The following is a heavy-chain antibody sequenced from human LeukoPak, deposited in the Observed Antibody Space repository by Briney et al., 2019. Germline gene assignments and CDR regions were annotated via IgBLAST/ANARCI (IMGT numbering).Heavy chain of an antibody. CDR1: GGSISSSR. D-gene: IGHD3-22*01. CDR2: VGYSGSS. CDR3: TRGYYEPFDR. V-gene: IGHV4-59*01. J-gene: IGHJ4*02. Sequence: NPSETLSLTCTVSGGSISSSRWNWIRQPPGKGLDLIGNVGYSGSSNYYSCLRSRVSITLATYNNQFPLKLKFATASDTAPYYCTRGYYEPFDRWGQGTLVTVSS.